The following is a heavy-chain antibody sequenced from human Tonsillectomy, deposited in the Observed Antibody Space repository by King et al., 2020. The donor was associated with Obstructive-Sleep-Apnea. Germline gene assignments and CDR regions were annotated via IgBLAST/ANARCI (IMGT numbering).Heavy chain of an antibody. Sequence: QLVQSGAEVKKPGASVKVSCKASAYSFRGDYMHWVRQAPGQGLEWMGRINPHSGGTNYAQKFQGRVAMTRDTSISTAYLELTRLRSDDTAVYYCASRASFGEVLGYWGQGTLVTVSS. V-gene: IGHV1-2*02. CDR2: INPHSGGT. J-gene: IGHJ4*02. CDR1: AYSFRGDY. CDR3: ASRASFGEVLGY. D-gene: IGHD3-10*01.